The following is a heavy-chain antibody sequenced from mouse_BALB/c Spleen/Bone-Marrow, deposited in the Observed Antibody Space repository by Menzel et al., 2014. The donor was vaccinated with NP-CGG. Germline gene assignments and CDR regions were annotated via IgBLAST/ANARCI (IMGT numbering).Heavy chain of an antibody. Sequence: EVKLVESGGGLVQPGGSLRLSCATSGFTFTDYYMSWVRQPPGKALEWLGFIRNKANGYTTEYSASVKGRFTISRDNSQSILYLQMNALRAEDSATYYCARDRAARTTGYYFDYWGQGTTLTFSS. CDR1: GFTFTDYY. D-gene: IGHD3-1*01. CDR3: ARDRAARTTGYYFDY. V-gene: IGHV7-3*02. CDR2: IRNKANGYTT. J-gene: IGHJ2*01.